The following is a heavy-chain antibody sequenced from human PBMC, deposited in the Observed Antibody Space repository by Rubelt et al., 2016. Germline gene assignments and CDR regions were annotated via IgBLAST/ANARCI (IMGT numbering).Heavy chain of an antibody. D-gene: IGHD2-2*01. V-gene: IGHV1-18*01. CDR1: GYTFTTYG. J-gene: IGHJ5*02. CDR2: IRTYNGNT. Sequence: QVQLVQSGAEVKKPGASVKVSCKASGYTFTTYGISWVRQAPGQGLEWMGWIRTYNGNTNYAQQLQGRGTMTTDTSTSTAYMGRRSLRADDTAMYFCARGYCSSANCLFNWFDPWGQGTLVTVSS. CDR3: ARGYCSSANCLFNWFDP.